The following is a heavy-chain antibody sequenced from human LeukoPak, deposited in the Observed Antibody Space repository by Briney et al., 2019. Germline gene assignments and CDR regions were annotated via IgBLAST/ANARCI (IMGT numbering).Heavy chain of an antibody. CDR1: GYTFTGYY. V-gene: IGHV1-2*02. D-gene: IGHD5-18*01. J-gene: IGHJ4*02. CDR3: ARDRGFSYGIDF. CDR2: INPNSGGT. Sequence: GASVKVSCKTSGYTFTGYYMHWVRQAPGQGLEWMGWINPNSGGTNYAQRFQGRVTMTRDTSMSTAYMELSSLRGEDTAVYYCARDRGFSYGIDFWGQGTLVTVSS.